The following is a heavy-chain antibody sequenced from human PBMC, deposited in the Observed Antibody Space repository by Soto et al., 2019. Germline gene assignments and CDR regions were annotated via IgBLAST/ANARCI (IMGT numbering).Heavy chain of an antibody. CDR2: IYYTGSS. CDR3: ARPSSGTYRVDD. D-gene: IGHD1-26*01. CDR1: GASISGSSHY. J-gene: IGHJ4*02. Sequence: SETLSLTCTVSGASISGSSHYWGWIRQSPGKGLEWIGGIYYTGSSYDNPSLKGRVTISVDTSKNQFSLKLSSVTAADTAVYYGARPSSGTYRVDDWGQGRVVTVS. V-gene: IGHV4-39*01.